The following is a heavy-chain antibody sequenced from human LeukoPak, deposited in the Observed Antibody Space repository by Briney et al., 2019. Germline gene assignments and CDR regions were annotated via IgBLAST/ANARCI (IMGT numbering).Heavy chain of an antibody. D-gene: IGHD2-2*02. CDR3: AHSTRYCSSTSCYTLDY. Sequence: SGPTLVKPTQTLTLTCTFSGFSLSTSGVGVGWIRQPPGKALEWLALIYWNDDKRYSPSLKSRLTITKDTSKNQVILTMTNMDPVDTATYYCAHSTRYCSSTSCYTLDYWGQGTLVTVSS. CDR1: GFSLSTSGVG. J-gene: IGHJ4*02. CDR2: IYWNDDK. V-gene: IGHV2-5*01.